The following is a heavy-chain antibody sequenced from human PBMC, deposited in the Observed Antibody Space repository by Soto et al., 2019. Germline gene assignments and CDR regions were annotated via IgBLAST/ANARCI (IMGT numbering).Heavy chain of an antibody. J-gene: IGHJ3*01. CDR3: ARFAVRTALPPHEGFAF. D-gene: IGHD2-2*01. CDR2: IYPGDSDT. V-gene: IGHV5-51*01. Sequence: PGESLKISCKGSGYSFTSYWIGWVRQMPGKGLEWMGIIYPGDSDTRYSPSFQGQVTISADKSITTAYLQRSSLEASDTAMYYCARFAVRTALPPHEGFAFWGQGSLVTVSS. CDR1: GYSFTSYW.